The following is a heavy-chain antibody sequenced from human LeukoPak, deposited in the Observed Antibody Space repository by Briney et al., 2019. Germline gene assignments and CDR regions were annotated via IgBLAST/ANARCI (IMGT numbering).Heavy chain of an antibody. CDR1: GYTFTGYY. CDR3: ARETHKFGVVIIGGIFDY. D-gene: IGHD3-3*01. J-gene: IGHJ4*02. V-gene: IGHV1-2*02. CDR2: INPKSGGT. Sequence: GASVKVSCKASGYTFTGYYMHWVRQAPGQGGEWMGWINPKSGGTNYAQKFQGRGTITRETAIRTDYMEQSRVRAEDTAVYYCARETHKFGVVIIGGIFDYWGQGTLVTVSS.